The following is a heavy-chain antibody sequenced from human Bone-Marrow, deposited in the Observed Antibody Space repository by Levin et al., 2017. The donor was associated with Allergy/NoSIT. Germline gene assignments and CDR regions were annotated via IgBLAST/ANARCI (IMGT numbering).Heavy chain of an antibody. CDR3: ARDGGDFSVNQKTISGNNWFDP. V-gene: IGHV4-30-4*01. CDR2: MSYSGST. D-gene: IGHD3-16*01. CDR1: GDSISSGSYY. J-gene: IGHJ5*02. Sequence: SETLSLTCTVSGDSISSGSYYWSWVRQPPGKGLEWIGYMSYSGSTYYNPSLKSRVTISVDTSKNQFSLRLSSVTAADTAVYYCARDGGDFSVNQKTISGNNWFDPWGQGMPVTVSS.